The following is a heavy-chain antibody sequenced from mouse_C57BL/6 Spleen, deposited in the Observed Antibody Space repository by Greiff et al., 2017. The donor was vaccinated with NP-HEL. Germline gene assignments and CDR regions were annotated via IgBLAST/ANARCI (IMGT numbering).Heavy chain of an antibody. Sequence: EVMLQQSGPELVKPGASVKISCKASGYTFTDYYMNWVKQSHGKSLEWIGDINPNNGGTSYTQKFKGKATLTVDKSSSTAYMELRSLTSEDSAVYYCAREGTGYFDYWGQGTTLTVAS. CDR1: GYTFTDYY. V-gene: IGHV1-26*01. CDR2: INPNNGGT. D-gene: IGHD3-3*01. CDR3: AREGTGYFDY. J-gene: IGHJ2*01.